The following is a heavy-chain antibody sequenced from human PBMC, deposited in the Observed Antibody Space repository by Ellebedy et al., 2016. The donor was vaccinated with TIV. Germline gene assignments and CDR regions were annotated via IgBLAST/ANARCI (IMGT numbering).Heavy chain of an antibody. D-gene: IGHD3-16*01. Sequence: GGSLRLSXAASGFTFSSYGMHWVRQAPGKGLEWVAVIWYDGSNKYYADSVKGRFTISRDNSKNTLYLQMNSLRAEDTAVYYCARTKLDYDYTPPGLLDYWGQGTLVTVSS. V-gene: IGHV3-33*01. CDR2: IWYDGSNK. J-gene: IGHJ4*02. CDR1: GFTFSSYG. CDR3: ARTKLDYDYTPPGLLDY.